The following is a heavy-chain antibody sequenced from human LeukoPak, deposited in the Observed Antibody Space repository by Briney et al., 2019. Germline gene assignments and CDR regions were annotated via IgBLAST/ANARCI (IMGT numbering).Heavy chain of an antibody. V-gene: IGHV4-31*03. J-gene: IGHJ6*03. D-gene: IGHD2-2*01. CDR3: ARGLGGYCSSTSCYYYYYMDV. CDR1: RGSISSGGYY. Sequence: PSETLSLTCTVSRGSISSGGYYWSWIRQHPGKGLEWIGYIYYSGSTYYNPSLKSRVTISVDTSKNQFSLKLSSVTAADTAVYYCARGLGGYCSSTSCYYYYYMDVWGKGTTVTVSS. CDR2: IYYSGST.